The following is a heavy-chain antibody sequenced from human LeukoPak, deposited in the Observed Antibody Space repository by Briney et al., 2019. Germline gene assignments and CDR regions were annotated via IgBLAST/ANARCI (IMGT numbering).Heavy chain of an antibody. Sequence: GGSLRLSCAASGFTFSSYGMNWVRQAPGKGLEWVSYISSSGNTIYYADSVKGRLTFSRDSAKNSLYLHMDSLRDEDTAVYYCARRSSGWSLDYWGQGTLVTVSS. CDR1: GFTFSSYG. V-gene: IGHV3-48*02. J-gene: IGHJ4*02. CDR3: ARRSSGWSLDY. CDR2: ISSSGNTI. D-gene: IGHD6-19*01.